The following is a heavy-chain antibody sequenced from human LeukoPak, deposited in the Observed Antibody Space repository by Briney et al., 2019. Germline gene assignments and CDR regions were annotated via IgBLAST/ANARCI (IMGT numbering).Heavy chain of an antibody. Sequence: MSSETLSLTCAVYGGSSSGYYWSWIRQPPGKGLEWIGEINHSGNTNYNPSLKSRVTISVDTSKNQFSLKLSSVTAADTAVYYCARYSSGWLGGDGMDVWGQGTAVTVSS. J-gene: IGHJ6*02. CDR2: INHSGNT. D-gene: IGHD6-19*01. CDR3: ARYSSGWLGGDGMDV. V-gene: IGHV4-34*01. CDR1: GGSSSGYY.